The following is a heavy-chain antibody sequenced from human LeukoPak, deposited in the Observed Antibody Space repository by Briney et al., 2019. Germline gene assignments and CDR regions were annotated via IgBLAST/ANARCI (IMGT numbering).Heavy chain of an antibody. J-gene: IGHJ6*02. CDR2: ISNSGSYT. CDR3: ASGYSLRGMDA. CDR1: GFTFSSYS. Sequence: GGSLRLSCAASGFTFSSYSMNWVRQAPGKGLEWVSYISNSGSYTYYGDSVRGRFTISRDNMNNSLYLQMNSLRVEDTATYYCASGYSLRGMDAWGRGTSVTVSS. D-gene: IGHD3-22*01. V-gene: IGHV3-21*01.